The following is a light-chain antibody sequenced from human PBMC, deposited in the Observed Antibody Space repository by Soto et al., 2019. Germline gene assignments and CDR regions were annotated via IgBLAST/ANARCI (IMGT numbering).Light chain of an antibody. CDR1: RSNIGARYG. V-gene: IGLV1-40*01. J-gene: IGLJ3*02. CDR3: QSYDTSLSGWV. CDR2: SDN. Sequence: QSVLTQPPSVSGAPGQRVTISCTGSRSNIGARYGVHWYQQLPGTAPKLLIYSDNNRPSGVPDRFSGSKSGTSASLAITGLQAEDEADYYCQSYDTSLSGWVFGGGTKLTVL.